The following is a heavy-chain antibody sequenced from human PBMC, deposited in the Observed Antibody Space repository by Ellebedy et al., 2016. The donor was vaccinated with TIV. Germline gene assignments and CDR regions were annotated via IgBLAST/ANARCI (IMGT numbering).Heavy chain of an antibody. CDR1: GYTFTGYY. Sequence: AASVKVSCKASGYTFTGYYMHWVRQAPGQGLEWMGWINPNSGGTNYAQKFQGRVTMTRDTSISTAYMELSRLRSDDTAVYYCARYEGGGSTLDYWGQGTLVTVSS. D-gene: IGHD2-15*01. CDR2: INPNSGGT. CDR3: ARYEGGGSTLDY. V-gene: IGHV1-2*02. J-gene: IGHJ4*02.